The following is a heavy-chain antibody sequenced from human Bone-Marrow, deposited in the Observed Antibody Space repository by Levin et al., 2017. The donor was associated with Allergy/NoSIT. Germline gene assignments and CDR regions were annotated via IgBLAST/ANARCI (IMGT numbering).Heavy chain of an antibody. CDR1: GDSISSGDYS. CDR3: AREARERHNFFDS. V-gene: IGHV4-30-2*06. D-gene: IGHD1-26*01. J-gene: IGHJ5*01. Sequence: SSETLSLTCAVSGDSISSGDYSWSWIRQSPGKGLEWIGYIYESGARYYNPSLKSRVTISVDTTQNHFSLNVNSVTAADTAVYYCAREARERHNFFDSWGQGILVTVSS. CDR2: IYESGAR.